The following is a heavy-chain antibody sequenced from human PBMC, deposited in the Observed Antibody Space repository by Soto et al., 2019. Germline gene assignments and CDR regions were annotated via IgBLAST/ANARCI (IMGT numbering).Heavy chain of an antibody. D-gene: IGHD4-17*01. CDR3: AKWTGDGDP. J-gene: IGHJ5*02. V-gene: IGHV3-23*01. CDR2: VSGGRGTT. Sequence: EVQLLESGGGLVQPGGSLRLSCAVSGFSFSTYGVTWVRQAPGKGLEWVSGVSGGRGTTHYADSVQGRLTTTGDTSKNTVYLQMNSLRVEDTAVYYCAKWTGDGDPWGQGTLVTSSS. CDR1: GFSFSTYG.